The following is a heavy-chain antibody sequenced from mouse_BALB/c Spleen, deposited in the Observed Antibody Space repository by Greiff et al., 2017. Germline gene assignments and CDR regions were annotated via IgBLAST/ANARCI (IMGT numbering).Heavy chain of an antibody. CDR3: ARDNGYFDY. CDR2: IRNKANGYTT. D-gene: IGHD1-1*02. CDR1: GFTFTDYY. Sequence: EVKLVESGGGLVQPGGSLRLSCATSGFTFTDYYMSWVRQPPGKALEWLGFIRNKANGYTTEYSASVKGRYTISRDNSQSILYLQMNTLRAEYSATYYCARDNGYFDYWGQGTTLTVSS. V-gene: IGHV7-3*02. J-gene: IGHJ2*01.